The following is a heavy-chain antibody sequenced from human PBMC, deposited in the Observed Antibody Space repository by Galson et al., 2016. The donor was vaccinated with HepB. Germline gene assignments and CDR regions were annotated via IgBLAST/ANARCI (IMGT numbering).Heavy chain of an antibody. D-gene: IGHD3-22*01. J-gene: IGHJ4*02. CDR2: IYPGDSDT. CDR1: GYRFTEYW. CDR3: ARSGNFYDNNNYYYLEFDY. V-gene: IGHV5-51*01. Sequence: QSGAEVKKPGDSLKISCQGSGYRFTEYWIGWVRQMPGKGLEWMGIIYPGDSDTRYSPSFQGQVTLSADTSAATAYLQWSSLKASDTATYYCARSGNFYDNNNYYYLEFDYWSQGTLVTVSS.